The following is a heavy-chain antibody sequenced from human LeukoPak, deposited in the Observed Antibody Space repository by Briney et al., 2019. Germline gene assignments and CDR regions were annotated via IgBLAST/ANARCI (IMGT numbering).Heavy chain of an antibody. CDR1: GGTFSSYA. D-gene: IGHD3-22*01. J-gene: IGHJ4*02. V-gene: IGHV1-69*05. CDR3: ASRGDYYDSSGYLLY. Sequence: SVKVSCKASGGTFSSYAISWVRQAPGQGLEWMGRIIPIFGTANYAQKFQGRVTITTDESTSTAYMELNSLRSEDTAVYYCASRGDYYDSSGYLLYWGQGTLVTVSS. CDR2: IIPIFGTA.